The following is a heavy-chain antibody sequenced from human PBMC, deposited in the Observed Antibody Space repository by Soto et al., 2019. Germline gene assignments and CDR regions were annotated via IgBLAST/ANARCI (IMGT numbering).Heavy chain of an antibody. Sequence: GGSLRLSCAASGFTFSSYAMHWVRQAPGKGLEWVAVISYDGSNKYYADSVKGRFTISRDNSKNTLYLQMNSLRVEDTAVYYCARAIPDIVVVPAAAQHYYYGMDVWGQGTTVTVSS. CDR2: ISYDGSNK. D-gene: IGHD2-2*01. V-gene: IGHV3-30-3*01. CDR3: ARAIPDIVVVPAAAQHYYYGMDV. CDR1: GFTFSSYA. J-gene: IGHJ6*02.